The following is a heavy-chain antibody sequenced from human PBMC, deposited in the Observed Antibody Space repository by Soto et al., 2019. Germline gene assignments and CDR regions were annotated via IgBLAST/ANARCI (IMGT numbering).Heavy chain of an antibody. J-gene: IGHJ5*02. V-gene: IGHV4-31*03. CDR1: GGSISSGGYC. Sequence: QVQLQESGPGLVKPSQTLSLTCTVSGGSISSGGYCCSWIRQHPVKGLEWNGYIYYSGSSYYNPSLKSRFTISVDTCKKQFSLKLSSVTAADTAVYYCARVPGPWGQGTLVTVSS. CDR3: ARVPGP. CDR2: IYYSGSS. D-gene: IGHD2-2*01.